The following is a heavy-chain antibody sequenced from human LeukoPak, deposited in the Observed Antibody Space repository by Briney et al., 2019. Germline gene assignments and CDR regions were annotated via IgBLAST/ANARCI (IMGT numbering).Heavy chain of an antibody. CDR2: ISDYNGNT. CDR3: ARDRAMVRGVIISHNWFDP. CDR1: GYTFTSYG. Sequence: ASVKVSCKASGYTFTSYGISWVRQAPGQGLEWMGWISDYNGNTNYAQKLQGRVTMTTDTSTSTAYVELRSLRSDDTAVYYCARDRAMVRGVIISHNWFDPWGQGTLVTVSS. J-gene: IGHJ5*02. V-gene: IGHV1-18*01. D-gene: IGHD3-10*01.